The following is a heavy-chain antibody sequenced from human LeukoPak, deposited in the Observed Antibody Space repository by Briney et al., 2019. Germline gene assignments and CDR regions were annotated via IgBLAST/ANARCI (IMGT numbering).Heavy chain of an antibody. CDR2: IGSGHHT. D-gene: IGHD4-17*01. V-gene: IGHV3-23*01. Sequence: PGGSLRLSCTASGFTFTNYAIMWVRQAPGKGREWVSGIGSGHHTYYADSVRGRFTISRDNSGSTVYLQMNKLRPEDTGLYFCAKANDYGDYGYPGVWGEGASVTVSS. J-gene: IGHJ6*04. CDR1: GFTFTNYA. CDR3: AKANDYGDYGYPGV.